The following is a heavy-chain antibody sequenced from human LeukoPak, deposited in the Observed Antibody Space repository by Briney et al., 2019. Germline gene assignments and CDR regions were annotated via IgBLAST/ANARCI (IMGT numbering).Heavy chain of an antibody. CDR2: ISSQSTYI. Sequence: GGPLRLSCAASGFTFSSYAMSWVRQAPGKGLKWVSSISSQSTYIYSADSLKGRFAISRDNAKNSLYLRMNSLRAEDTAVYYCARDPHLSGWSDYWGQGTLVTVSS. CDR1: GFTFSSYA. V-gene: IGHV3-21*01. J-gene: IGHJ4*02. CDR3: ARDPHLSGWSDY. D-gene: IGHD6-19*01.